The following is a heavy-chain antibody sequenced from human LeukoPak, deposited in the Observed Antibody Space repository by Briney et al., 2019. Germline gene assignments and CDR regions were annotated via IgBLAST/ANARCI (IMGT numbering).Heavy chain of an antibody. V-gene: IGHV3-48*04. CDR1: GFRFSSYR. Sequence: GVPLRLSCGVSGFRFSSYRMIWPRHAPGKAREWVSYISHTGSAMSYADSVKGRFTISRDNARNSLHLQMNSLRAEDTAVYYCAIPPLSGTGSSRPLAEMDVWGQGTTVTVSS. CDR2: ISHTGSAM. J-gene: IGHJ6*02. CDR3: AIPPLSGTGSSRPLAEMDV. D-gene: IGHD3-10*01.